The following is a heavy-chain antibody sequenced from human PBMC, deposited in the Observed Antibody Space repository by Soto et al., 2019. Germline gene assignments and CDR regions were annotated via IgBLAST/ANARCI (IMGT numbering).Heavy chain of an antibody. CDR3: ARVPGNSGPTDY. CDR1: GYTFTGYY. V-gene: IGHV1-2*02. D-gene: IGHD5-12*01. Sequence: EASVKVSCKASGYTFTGYYMHWVRQAPGQGLEWMGWINPNSGGTNYAQKFQGRVTMTRDTSISTAYMELSRLRSDDTAVYYCARVPGNSGPTDYWGQGTLVTVSS. CDR2: INPNSGGT. J-gene: IGHJ4*02.